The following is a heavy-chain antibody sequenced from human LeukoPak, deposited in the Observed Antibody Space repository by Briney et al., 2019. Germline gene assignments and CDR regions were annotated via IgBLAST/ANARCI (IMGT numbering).Heavy chain of an antibody. D-gene: IGHD1-26*01. CDR2: INSDGSST. V-gene: IGHV3-74*01. CDR3: YWEKGY. CDR1: GFTFSSYW. Sequence: GGSLRLSCAASGFTFSSYWMHWVRQAPGKGLVWVTRINSDGSSTSYADSVKGRFTISRDNAKNTLYLQMSSLRVEDTAVYYCYWEKGYWGQEILVTVSS. J-gene: IGHJ4*02.